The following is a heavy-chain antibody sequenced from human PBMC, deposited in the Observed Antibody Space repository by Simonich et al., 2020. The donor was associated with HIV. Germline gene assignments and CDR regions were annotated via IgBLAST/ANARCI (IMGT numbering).Heavy chain of an antibody. D-gene: IGHD1-26*01. CDR3: ARGGGTYYGGFYYMDV. J-gene: IGHJ6*03. Sequence: QVHLQQWGAGLLKPSETLSLTCAVYGGSFSGYYLSWIRQPPWKGLEWIGEINHSGSTNYNPSRKSRVTISEDTSKNQFSLKLSSVTAADTAVDYCARGGGTYYGGFYYMDVWGKGTTVTVSS. V-gene: IGHV4-34*01. CDR2: INHSGST. CDR1: GGSFSGYY.